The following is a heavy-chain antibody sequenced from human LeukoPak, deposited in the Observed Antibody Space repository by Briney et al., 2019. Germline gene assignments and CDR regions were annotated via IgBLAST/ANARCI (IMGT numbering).Heavy chain of an antibody. CDR1: GGSISSGGYY. CDR2: IYYSGST. J-gene: IGHJ4*02. V-gene: IGHV4-31*03. D-gene: IGHD6-19*01. Sequence: SQTQSLTCTVSGGSISSGGYYWSWIRQHPGKGLEWIGYIYYSGSTYYNPSLKSRVTISVDTSKNQFSLKLSSLTAADTAVYYCARVNRVAGYFDYWGQGTLVTVSS. CDR3: ARVNRVAGYFDY.